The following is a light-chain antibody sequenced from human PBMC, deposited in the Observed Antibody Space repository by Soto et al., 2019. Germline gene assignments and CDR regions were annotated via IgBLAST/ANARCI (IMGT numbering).Light chain of an antibody. CDR3: VLYMGSGISGV. Sequence: QTVVTQEPSFSVSPGGTVTLTCGLSSGSVSANHFPSWYQQTPGQAPRTLIYSTNSRSSGVPDRFSGSILGNNAALTITGAQADDESDYHCVLYMGSGISGVFGGGTKLTVL. V-gene: IGLV8-61*01. J-gene: IGLJ2*01. CDR2: STN. CDR1: SGSVSANHF.